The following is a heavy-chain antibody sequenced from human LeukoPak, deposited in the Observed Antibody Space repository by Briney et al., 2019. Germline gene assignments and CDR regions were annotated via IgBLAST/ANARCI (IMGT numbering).Heavy chain of an antibody. D-gene: IGHD2-15*01. V-gene: IGHV3-23*01. CDR3: AKVYCSDGGCP. CDR1: GFTFSSYA. J-gene: IGHJ5*02. Sequence: GGSLRLSCAASGFTFSSYAMSWVRQAPGKGLEWVSAISGSGGSTYYADSVKGRFTISRDNSKNTLYPQMNSLRAEDTAVYYCAKVYCSDGGCPWGQGTLVTVSS. CDR2: ISGSGGST.